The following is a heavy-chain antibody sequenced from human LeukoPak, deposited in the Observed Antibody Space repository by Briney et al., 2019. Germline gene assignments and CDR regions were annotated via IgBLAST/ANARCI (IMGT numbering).Heavy chain of an antibody. CDR3: ARHKGNDFWSGYTYYYYYMDV. V-gene: IGHV4-39*01. CDR1: GGSISSSSYY. D-gene: IGHD3-3*01. J-gene: IGHJ6*03. Sequence: PSETLSLTCTVSGGSISSSSYYWGWIRQPPGKGREWIGSIYYSGSTYYNPSLKRRVTISVDTSKNQFSLKLSSVTAADTAVYYCARHKGNDFWSGYTYYYYYMDVWGKGTTVTVSS. CDR2: IYYSGST.